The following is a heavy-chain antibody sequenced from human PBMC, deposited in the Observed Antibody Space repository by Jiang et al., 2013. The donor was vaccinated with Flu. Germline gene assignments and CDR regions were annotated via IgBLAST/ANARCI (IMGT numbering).Heavy chain of an antibody. V-gene: IGHV4-59*01. CDR3: ARGEEVPDWATYYYGSGSSLRPNWFDP. CDR2: IYYSGST. J-gene: IGHJ5*02. Sequence: LLKPSETLSLTCTVSGGSISSYYWSWIRQPPGKGLEWIGYIYYSGSTNYNPSLKSRVTISVDTSKNQFSLKLSSVTAADTAVYYCARGEEVPDWATYYYGSGSSLRPNWFDPWGQGTLVTVSS. D-gene: IGHD3-10*01. CDR1: GGSISSYY.